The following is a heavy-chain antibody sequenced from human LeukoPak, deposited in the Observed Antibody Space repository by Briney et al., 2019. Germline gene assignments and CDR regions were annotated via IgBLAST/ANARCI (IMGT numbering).Heavy chain of an antibody. V-gene: IGHV3-15*01. J-gene: IGHJ5*02. Sequence: GGSLRLSCAASGFTFSNAWMSWVRQAPGKGLEWVGRIKSKTDGGTTDYAAPVKGRFTISRDDSKNTLYLQMNSLKTEDIAVYYCTTSPSSSWYWFDPWGQGTLVTVSS. CDR1: GFTFSNAW. D-gene: IGHD6-13*01. CDR3: TTSPSSSWYWFDP. CDR2: IKSKTDGGTT.